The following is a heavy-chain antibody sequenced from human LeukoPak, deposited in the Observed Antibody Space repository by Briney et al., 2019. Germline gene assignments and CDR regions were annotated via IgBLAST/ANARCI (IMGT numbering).Heavy chain of an antibody. J-gene: IGHJ4*02. D-gene: IGHD1-26*01. CDR3: ARHEVGATEYYFDY. Sequence: SETLSLTCAVYGGSLSGYYWSWIRQPPGKGLEWIGEINHSGSTNYNPSLKSRVTISVDTSKNQFSLKLSSVTAADTAVYYCARHEVGATEYYFDYWGQGTLVTVSS. CDR2: INHSGST. V-gene: IGHV4-34*01. CDR1: GGSLSGYY.